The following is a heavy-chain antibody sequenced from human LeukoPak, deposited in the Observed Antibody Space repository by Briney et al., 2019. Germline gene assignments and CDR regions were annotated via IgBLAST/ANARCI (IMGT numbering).Heavy chain of an antibody. Sequence: GGSLRLSCAASGFTFSSYAMSWVRQAPGKGLEWVSGISGSGGSTYYADSVKGRFTISRGNSKSTLYLQMNSLRAEDTAVYYCARDLRGHYCGGDCYFWNPNWGQGTLVTVSS. CDR1: GFTFSSYA. J-gene: IGHJ4*02. V-gene: IGHV3-23*01. D-gene: IGHD2-21*02. CDR2: ISGSGGST. CDR3: ARDLRGHYCGGDCYFWNPN.